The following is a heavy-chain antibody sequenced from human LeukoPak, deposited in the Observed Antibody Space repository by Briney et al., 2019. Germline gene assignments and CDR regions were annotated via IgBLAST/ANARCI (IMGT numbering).Heavy chain of an antibody. CDR3: ARNLGGSSWVFDY. D-gene: IGHD6-13*01. CDR2: INHSGST. Sequence: SETLSLTCAVYGGSFSGYYWSWIRQPPGKGLEWIGEINHSGSTNYNPSLKSRVTISIDTSKNQFSLKLSSVTAADTAVYYCARNLGGSSWVFDYWGQGTLVTVSS. CDR1: GGSFSGYY. V-gene: IGHV4-34*01. J-gene: IGHJ4*02.